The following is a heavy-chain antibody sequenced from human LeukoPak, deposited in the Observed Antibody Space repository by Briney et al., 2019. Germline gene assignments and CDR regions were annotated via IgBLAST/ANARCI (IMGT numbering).Heavy chain of an antibody. D-gene: IGHD2-21*01. CDR1: GFTFYNYG. J-gene: IGHJ5*02. CDR3: AKDPYRVVVATGNYLDP. CDR2: ISHDGSNI. V-gene: IGHV3-30*18. Sequence: GGSLRLSCAASGFTFYNYGMHWVRQAPGKGLEWVAVISHDGSNIHYGDSVKGRFTISRDNSKNTLYLQMNSLRVEDTAVNYCAKDPYRVVVATGNYLDPWGQGTLVTVSA.